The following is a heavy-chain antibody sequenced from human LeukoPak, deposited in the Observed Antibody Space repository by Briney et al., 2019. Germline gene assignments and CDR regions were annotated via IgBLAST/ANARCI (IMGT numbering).Heavy chain of an antibody. D-gene: IGHD2-2*01. V-gene: IGHV3-21*01. CDR1: GFTFSSYS. J-gene: IGHJ4*02. CDR2: ISSSSSYI. CDR3: ARDLWGYCSSTSCNDY. Sequence: GGSLRLSCGASGFTFSSYSMNWVRQAPGKGLEWVSSISSSSSYIYYADSVKGRFTISRDNAKNSLYLQMNSLRAEDTAVYYCARDLWGYCSSTSCNDYWGQGTLVTVSS.